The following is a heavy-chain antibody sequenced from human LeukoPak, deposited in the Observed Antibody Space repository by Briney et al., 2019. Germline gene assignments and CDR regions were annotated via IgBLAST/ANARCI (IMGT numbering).Heavy chain of an antibody. D-gene: IGHD6-19*01. CDR1: GYTFTSYA. J-gene: IGHJ3*02. CDR2: INTNTGNP. Sequence: GASVKVSCKASGYTFTSYAMNWVRQAPGQGLEWMGWINTNTGNPTYAQGFTGRFVFSWDTSVSTAYLQISSLKAEDTAVYYCARAYSSGWYGEYAFDIWGQGTMVTVSS. CDR3: ARAYSSGWYGEYAFDI. V-gene: IGHV7-4-1*02.